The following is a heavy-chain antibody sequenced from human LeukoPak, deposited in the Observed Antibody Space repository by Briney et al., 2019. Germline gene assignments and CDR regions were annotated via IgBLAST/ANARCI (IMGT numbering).Heavy chain of an antibody. V-gene: IGHV3-33*01. CDR2: IWYDGSNK. CDR1: GFTFSSYG. D-gene: IGHD6-13*01. Sequence: GGSLRLSCAASGFTFSSYGMHWVRQAPGKGLEWVALIWYDGSNKDYAESVKGRFTISRDSSKNTLYLQMNSLRAEDTAVYCCARKNAAASDYWGQGTLVTVSS. CDR3: ARKNAAASDY. J-gene: IGHJ4*02.